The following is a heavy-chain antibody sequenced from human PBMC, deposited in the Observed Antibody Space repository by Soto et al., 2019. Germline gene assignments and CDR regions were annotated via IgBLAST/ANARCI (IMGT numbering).Heavy chain of an antibody. J-gene: IGHJ4*02. V-gene: IGHV2-5*02. D-gene: IGHD5-12*01. CDR1: GFSLTSGVG. Sequence: QITLKESGPTLVRPPQTLTLTCTFSGFSLTSGVGVGWIRQPPGQALEWLAHIYWDDDKRYSPSLKNRLTITKDTSKHQVVLTMTNVGPVDTATYFCAHIDPEIVTVGGHGGFDYWGQGTLVTVSS. CDR2: IYWDDDK. CDR3: AHIDPEIVTVGGHGGFDY.